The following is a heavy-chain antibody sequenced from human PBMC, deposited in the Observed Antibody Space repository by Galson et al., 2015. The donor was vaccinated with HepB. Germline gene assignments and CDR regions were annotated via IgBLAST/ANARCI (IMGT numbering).Heavy chain of an antibody. V-gene: IGHV3-7*03. Sequence: SLRLSCAASGFTFSSYWMSWVRQAPGKGLEWVANIKQDGSEKYYVDSVKGRFTISRDNAKNSLYLQMNSLRAEDTSVYYCARDRQQWRVVGFDIWGQGTMVTVSS. D-gene: IGHD6-19*01. J-gene: IGHJ3*02. CDR3: ARDRQQWRVVGFDI. CDR1: GFTFSSYW. CDR2: IKQDGSEK.